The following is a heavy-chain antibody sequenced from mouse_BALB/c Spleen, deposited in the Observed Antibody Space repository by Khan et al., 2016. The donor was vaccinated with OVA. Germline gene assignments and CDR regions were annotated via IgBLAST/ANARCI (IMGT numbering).Heavy chain of an antibody. CDR2: INPRSGYT. D-gene: IGHD2-14*01. J-gene: IGHJ4*01. CDR1: GYTFSSHT. Sequence: VQLQESGAELARPGASVKMSCKASGYTFSSHTMHWVKQRPGQGLEWIGYINPRSGYTQYNQKFNDKATLTADISSSTAYMQLSSLTSEDSADYYCARRTTKYALDYWGQGTTVTVSS. CDR3: ARRTTKYALDY. V-gene: IGHV1-4*01.